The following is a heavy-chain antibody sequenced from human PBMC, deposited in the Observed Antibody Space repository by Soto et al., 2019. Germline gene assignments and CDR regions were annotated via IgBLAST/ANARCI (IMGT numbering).Heavy chain of an antibody. J-gene: IGHJ4*02. CDR3: ARVMGVASGGPLDY. V-gene: IGHV4-4*02. CDR2: IYPSGNT. CDR1: GDSISSSHW. D-gene: IGHD2-15*01. Sequence: SETLSLTCTVSGDSISSSHWWPWVRRPPGKGLEWIGEIYPSGNTNYNPSLGSPVTISLDKSKNQFSLKVRSVTAADTAVYYCARVMGVASGGPLDYWGRGALVTVSS.